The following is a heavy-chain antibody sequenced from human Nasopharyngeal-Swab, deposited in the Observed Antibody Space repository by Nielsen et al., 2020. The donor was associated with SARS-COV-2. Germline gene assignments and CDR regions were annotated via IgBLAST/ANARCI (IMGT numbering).Heavy chain of an antibody. CDR2: IDVDGRRT. CDR1: GFTFSRYW. D-gene: IGHD1-14*01. J-gene: IGHJ4*02. Sequence: GGSLRLSCAASGFTFSRYWMHWVRLPPGQGLEWVSQIDVDGRRTTYADSVKGRFTISRDNAKNTLYLQMNSLRAEDTAVYYCVRGGLGTGLENWGQGTLVTVSS. CDR3: VRGGLGTGLEN. V-gene: IGHV3-74*01.